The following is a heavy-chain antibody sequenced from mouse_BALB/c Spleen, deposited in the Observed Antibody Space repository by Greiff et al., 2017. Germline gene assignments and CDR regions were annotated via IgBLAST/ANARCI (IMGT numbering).Heavy chain of an antibody. V-gene: IGHV1-63*02. CDR2: IYPGGGYT. D-gene: IGHD1-1*01. Sequence: QVQLQQSGAELVRPGTSVKISCKASGYTFTNYWLGWVKQRPGHGLEWIGDIYPGGGYTNYNEKFKGKATLTADTSSSTAYMQLSSLTSEDSAVYFCARSRGSSYYYAMDYWGQGTSVTVSS. J-gene: IGHJ4*01. CDR1: GYTFTNYW. CDR3: ARSRGSSYYYAMDY.